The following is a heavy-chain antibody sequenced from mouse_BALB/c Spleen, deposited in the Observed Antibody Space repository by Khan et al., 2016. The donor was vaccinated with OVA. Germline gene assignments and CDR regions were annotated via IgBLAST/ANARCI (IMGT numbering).Heavy chain of an antibody. CDR3: AKHLILYPYYFDY. CDR2: IWGGGIT. J-gene: IGHJ2*01. Sequence: QVQLKQSGPGLVAPSQSLSITCTVSGFSLTDYGVSWIRQSPGKGLEWLGVIWGGGITYYNSALKSRLSICKDNSKSQVFLKMNSLQTDDTAMYYYAKHLILYPYYFDYWGQGTTLTVSS. V-gene: IGHV2-6-5*01. CDR1: GFSLTDYG.